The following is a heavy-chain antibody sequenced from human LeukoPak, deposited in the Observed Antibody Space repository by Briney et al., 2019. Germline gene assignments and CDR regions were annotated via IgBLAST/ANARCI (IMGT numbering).Heavy chain of an antibody. CDR1: GGSISSSSYY. V-gene: IGHV4-39*01. J-gene: IGHJ5*02. CDR3: ARGRFGTNRHWFDP. Sequence: TTSETLCLTCTVSGGSISSSSYYWGWIRQPPGKGLEWIGSIYYSGSTYYNPSLKSRVTISVDTSKNQFSLKLSSVTAADTAVYYCARGRFGTNRHWFDPWGQGTLVTVSS. D-gene: IGHD2-8*01. CDR2: IYYSGST.